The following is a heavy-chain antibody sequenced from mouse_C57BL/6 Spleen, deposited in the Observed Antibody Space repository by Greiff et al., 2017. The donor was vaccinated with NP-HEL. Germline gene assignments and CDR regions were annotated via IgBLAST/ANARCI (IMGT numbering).Heavy chain of an antibody. D-gene: IGHD2-9*01. CDR2: SRNKANDYTT. J-gene: IGHJ1*03. CDR3: ARDRTSYGYDGYFDV. CDR1: GFTFSDFY. Sequence: EVHLVESGGGLVQSGRSLRLSCATSGFTFSDFYMEWVRQAPGKGLEWIAASRNKANDYTTEYSASVKGRFIVSRDTSQSILYLQMNALRAEDTAIYYCARDRTSYGYDGYFDVWGTGTSVTVSS. V-gene: IGHV7-1*01.